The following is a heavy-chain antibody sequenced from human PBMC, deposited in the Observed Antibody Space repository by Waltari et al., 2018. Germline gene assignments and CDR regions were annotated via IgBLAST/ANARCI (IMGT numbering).Heavy chain of an antibody. CDR2: INKDGSKK. Sequence: EVQLVESGGGLVQPGGSRGLSCEAPGLPFVSHWMNWVRQAPGKGLEWVAIINKDGSKKFYVDSVRGRFTVSRDNAKNSLYLQMNSLRVDDTAVYYCARDEEWSSDRWGQGTLVTVSS. CDR1: GLPFVSHW. D-gene: IGHD3-3*01. CDR3: ARDEEWSSDR. V-gene: IGHV3-7*03. J-gene: IGHJ4*02.